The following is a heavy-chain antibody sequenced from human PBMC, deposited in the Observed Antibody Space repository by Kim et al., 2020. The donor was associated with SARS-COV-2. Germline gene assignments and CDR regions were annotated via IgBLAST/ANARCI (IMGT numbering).Heavy chain of an antibody. D-gene: IGHD1-26*01. V-gene: IGHV3-30*01. J-gene: IGHJ4*02. Sequence: DSVKGRFTISRDNSKNTLYLQMNSLRAEDTAVYYCASLQYSGSYPLFDYWGQGTLVTVSS. CDR3: ASLQYSGSYPLFDY.